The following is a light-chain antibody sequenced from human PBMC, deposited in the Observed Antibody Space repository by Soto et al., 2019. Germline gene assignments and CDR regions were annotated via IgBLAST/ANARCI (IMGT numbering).Light chain of an antibody. Sequence: QSALTQPASVSGSPGQSITISCSGVSGDVGNYNLVSWYQQYPGKAPALLIYEDDKRPSGVSNRFFGSKSGNTASLAISGLQPEDEADYYCSSYTTTSNYVFGTGTKVTVL. V-gene: IGLV2-14*02. J-gene: IGLJ1*01. CDR1: SGDVGNYNL. CDR3: SSYTTTSNYV. CDR2: EDD.